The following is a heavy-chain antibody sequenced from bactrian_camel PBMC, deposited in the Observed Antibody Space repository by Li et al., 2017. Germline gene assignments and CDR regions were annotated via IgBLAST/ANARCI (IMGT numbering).Heavy chain of an antibody. CDR2: IVAYSGAT. CDR1: GFGFGRHA. V-gene: IGHV3S35*01. D-gene: IGHD5*01. J-gene: IGHJ4*01. CDR3: AADEYNLGLARSYTY. Sequence: QLVESGGALVQPGGSLRLSCAASGFGFGRHAMSWVRQAPGKGLEWVSSIVAYSGATLYADLVKGRFTISRDNAKNTVYLQMNSLKPEDTAMYYCAADEYNLGLARSYTYWGQGTQVTVS.